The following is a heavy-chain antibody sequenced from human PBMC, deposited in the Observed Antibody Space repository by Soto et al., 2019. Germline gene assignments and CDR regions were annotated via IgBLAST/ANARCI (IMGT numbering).Heavy chain of an antibody. CDR3: AKYSSQYGMDV. CDR2: ISASGGST. Sequence: GGSLRLSCAASGFTFSNYAMRWVRQAPGKGLEWVSAISASGGSTYYADSVQGRFTISRDNSKNTLYLQMNSLRAEDTAVYYCAKYSSQYGMDVWGQGTTVTVS. V-gene: IGHV3-23*01. CDR1: GFTFSNYA. J-gene: IGHJ6*02. D-gene: IGHD6-13*01.